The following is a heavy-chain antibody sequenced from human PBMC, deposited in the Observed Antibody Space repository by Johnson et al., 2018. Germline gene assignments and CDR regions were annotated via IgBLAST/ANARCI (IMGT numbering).Heavy chain of an antibody. Sequence: QVQLVQSGGGVVQPGRSLRLSCAASGFTFSSYGMHWVRQAPGKGLEWVAVLSYDGSNKYFADSVKGRFTISRDNSKNTLYLQMNSLRAEDTAVYYFVKASNDYSNYMSAFDIWGQGTMVTVSS. CDR2: LSYDGSNK. J-gene: IGHJ3*02. CDR1: GFTFSSYG. CDR3: VKASNDYSNYMSAFDI. D-gene: IGHD4-11*01. V-gene: IGHV3-30*18.